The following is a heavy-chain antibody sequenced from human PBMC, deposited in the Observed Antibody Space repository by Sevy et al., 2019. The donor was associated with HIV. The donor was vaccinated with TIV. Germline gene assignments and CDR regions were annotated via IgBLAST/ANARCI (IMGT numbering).Heavy chain of an antibody. Sequence: SEILSLTCTVSGGSISTYYWSWIRQPPGKGLEYIGYIYYTGSTNYNPSLKSRVTISVDTSKNQFSLKLRSVTAVDTAVYYCARAPPVRSGDDSLNWFDPWGQGTLVTVSS. D-gene: IGHD5-12*01. CDR2: IYYTGST. V-gene: IGHV4-59*01. CDR3: ARAPPVRSGDDSLNWFDP. J-gene: IGHJ5*02. CDR1: GGSISTYY.